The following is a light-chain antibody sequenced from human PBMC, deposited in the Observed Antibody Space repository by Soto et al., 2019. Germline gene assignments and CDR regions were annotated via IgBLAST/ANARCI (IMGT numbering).Light chain of an antibody. Sequence: EAVLTQSPATLSLSPGERATLSCRASESVRDELGWYQQKPGQAPRLLIYGASNRAIGIPARFSGSGSGTDFTLTISSLEPEDFAVYYCQQRSNWPRTFGQGTKVDIK. CDR2: GAS. CDR1: ESVRDE. J-gene: IGKJ1*01. V-gene: IGKV3-11*01. CDR3: QQRSNWPRT.